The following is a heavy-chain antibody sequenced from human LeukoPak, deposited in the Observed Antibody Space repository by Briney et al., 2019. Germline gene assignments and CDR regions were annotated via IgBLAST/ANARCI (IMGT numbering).Heavy chain of an antibody. CDR1: GFTFSSYG. J-gene: IGHJ4*02. Sequence: GRSLRLSCAASGFTFSSYGMHWVRQAPGKGLEWVAVIWYDGSNKYYADSVKGRFTISRDNSKNTLYLQMNSLRAEDTAVYYCARDSTGLNPHYWGQGTLVTVSS. D-gene: IGHD2-2*01. V-gene: IGHV3-33*01. CDR3: ARDSTGLNPHY. CDR2: IWYDGSNK.